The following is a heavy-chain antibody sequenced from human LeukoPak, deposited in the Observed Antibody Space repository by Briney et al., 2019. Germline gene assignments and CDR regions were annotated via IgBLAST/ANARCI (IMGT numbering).Heavy chain of an antibody. CDR3: AKADIVVVPATE. CDR1: GFTFSSYW. V-gene: IGHV3-7*03. Sequence: GGSLRLSCAASGFTFSSYWTNWARQAPGKGLEWVASINHNGNVNYYVDSVKGRFTISRDNAKNSLYLQMNSLRAEDTALYYCAKADIVVVPATEWGQGTLVTVSS. D-gene: IGHD2-2*01. CDR2: INHNGNVN. J-gene: IGHJ4*02.